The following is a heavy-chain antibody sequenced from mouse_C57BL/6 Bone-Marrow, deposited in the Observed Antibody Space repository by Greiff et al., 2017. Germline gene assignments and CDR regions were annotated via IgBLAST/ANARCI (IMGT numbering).Heavy chain of an antibody. CDR1: GYTFTDYY. V-gene: IGHV1-84*01. J-gene: IGHJ3*01. CDR3: ARSSIYYGSSSAWFAY. D-gene: IGHD1-1*01. Sequence: VQLQQSGPELVKPGASVKISCKASGYTFTDYYINWVKQRPGQGLEWIGWIYPGSGNTKYNEKFKGKATLTVDTSSSTAYMQLSSLTYEDSAVYFCARSSIYYGSSSAWFAYWGQGTLVTVSA. CDR2: IYPGSGNT.